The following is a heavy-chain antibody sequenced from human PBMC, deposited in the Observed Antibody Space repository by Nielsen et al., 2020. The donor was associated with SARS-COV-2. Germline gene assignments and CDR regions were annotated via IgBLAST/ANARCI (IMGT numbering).Heavy chain of an antibody. J-gene: IGHJ4*02. V-gene: IGHV1-8*02. CDR1: GYTFTNFG. Sequence: ASVKVSCKASGYTFTNFGINWVRQATGQGLEWMGWMNPNSGNTGYAQKFQGRVTMTRNTSISTAYMELSSLRSEDTAVYYCARGTTGTTEGFDYWGQGTLVTVSS. D-gene: IGHD1-1*01. CDR3: ARGTTGTTEGFDY. CDR2: MNPNSGNT.